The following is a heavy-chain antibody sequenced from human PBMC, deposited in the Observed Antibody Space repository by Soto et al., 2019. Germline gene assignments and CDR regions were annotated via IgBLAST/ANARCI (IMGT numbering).Heavy chain of an antibody. D-gene: IGHD3-3*01. CDR1: GFTFSDHY. Sequence: GGSLRLSCAVSGFTFSDHYMGWVRQAPGKGLEWVGRIRNKINSCTTEYAASVKGRFTISRDDSKNSLYLQMSSLKTDDTAVYYCARGPYYDFWSGSSNRGGPFHYWGQGTLVTVSS. CDR3: ARGPYYDFWSGSSNRGGPFHY. CDR2: IRNKINSCTT. J-gene: IGHJ4*02. V-gene: IGHV3-72*01.